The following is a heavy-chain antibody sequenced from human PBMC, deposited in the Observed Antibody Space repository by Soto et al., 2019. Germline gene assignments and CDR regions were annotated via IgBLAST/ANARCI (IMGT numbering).Heavy chain of an antibody. CDR3: TRGDY. Sequence: QVQLQESGPGLVKPSQTLSLTCPVSGDSMTTVGYYWTWIRQHPGQGLEWIGFISYSGSTYYSSSLKGRVAISADTSKNQFSLKLNSVTAADPAVYYCTRGDYWGQGTLVTVSS. CDR1: GDSMTTVGYY. CDR2: ISYSGST. J-gene: IGHJ4*02. V-gene: IGHV4-31*03.